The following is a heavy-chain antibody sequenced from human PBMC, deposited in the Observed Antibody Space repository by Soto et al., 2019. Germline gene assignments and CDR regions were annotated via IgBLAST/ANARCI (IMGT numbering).Heavy chain of an antibody. CDR1: GDTLSSYG. D-gene: IGHD3-3*02. V-gene: IGHV1-69*13. CDR3: ARDKDRQQLGGNYYYGIDV. CDR2: IIPNIPTP. Sequence: SVKVSCKASGDTLSSYGISWVRQAPGQGLEWMGWIIPNIPTPDYAQKFQGRVTITADESTTTAYMELTSLRSEDTAVYYCARDKDRQQLGGNYYYGIDVWGQGTTVTVSS. J-gene: IGHJ6*02.